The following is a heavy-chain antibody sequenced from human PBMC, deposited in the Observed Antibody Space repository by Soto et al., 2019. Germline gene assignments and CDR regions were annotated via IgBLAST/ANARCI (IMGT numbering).Heavy chain of an antibody. CDR3: TGMAAFDI. D-gene: IGHD1-20*01. Sequence: GGSLRLSCAASGFTFSSYGMHWVRQAPGKGLEWVAVISYDGSNKYYADSVKGRFTISRDNSKNTLYLQMNSLRAEDTAVYYCTGMAAFDIWGQGTMVTVSS. V-gene: IGHV3-30*03. CDR1: GFTFSSYG. J-gene: IGHJ3*02. CDR2: ISYDGSNK.